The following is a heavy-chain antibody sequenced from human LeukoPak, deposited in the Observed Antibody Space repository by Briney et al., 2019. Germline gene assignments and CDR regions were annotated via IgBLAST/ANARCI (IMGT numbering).Heavy chain of an antibody. V-gene: IGHV3-53*01. D-gene: IGHD4-17*01. J-gene: IGHJ4*02. CDR3: ASLYGDYVGL. CDR2: IYSGGST. Sequence: ETGGSLRLSCAASGFTVSSNYMSWVRQAPGKGLEWVSVIYSGGSTYYADSVKGRFTISRDNSKNTLYLQMNSLRAEDTAVYYCASLYGDYVGLWGQGTLVTVSS. CDR1: GFTVSSNY.